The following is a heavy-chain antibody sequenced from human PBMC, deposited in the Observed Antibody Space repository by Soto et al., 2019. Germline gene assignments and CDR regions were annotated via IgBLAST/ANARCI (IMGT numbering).Heavy chain of an antibody. J-gene: IGHJ6*03. D-gene: IGHD3-10*01. V-gene: IGHV1-8*01. CDR1: GYTFTSYD. CDR3: ASTNYNPSLKSRVTISVDTSKTQSSLKLSSVTAADTAVYYCARSPRPYYDILTGYYHNFYYYYMDV. Sequence: ASVKVSCTASGYTFTSYDINWVRQATGQGLEGMGWMNPNSGNTGYAQKFQGRVTMTRNTSISTAYMELSSLRSEDTAVYYSASTNYNPSLKSRVTISVDTSKTQSSLKLSSVTAADTAVYYCARSPRPYYDILTGYYHNFYYYYMDVWGKGTTVTVSS. CDR2: MNPNSGNT.